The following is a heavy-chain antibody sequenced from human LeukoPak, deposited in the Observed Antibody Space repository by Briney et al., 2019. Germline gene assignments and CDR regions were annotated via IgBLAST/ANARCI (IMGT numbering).Heavy chain of an antibody. J-gene: IGHJ4*02. V-gene: IGHV4-59*12. D-gene: IGHD6-13*01. CDR1: GVSISTYY. CDR3: ATYDQQLAFDN. Sequence: SETLSLTCSVSGVSISTYYWIWIRQPPAKGLEWMGFFSYSGSTKYNPSLKSRVTMSVDTSKNQFSLKLNSVTAADTAVYYCATYDQQLAFDNWGQGSLVTVSS. CDR2: FSYSGST.